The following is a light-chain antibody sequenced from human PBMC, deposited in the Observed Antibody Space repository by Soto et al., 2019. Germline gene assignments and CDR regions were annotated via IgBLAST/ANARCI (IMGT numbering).Light chain of an antibody. J-gene: IGKJ3*01. CDR2: GAS. Sequence: EIVLTQSPGTLSLSPGERATLSCRASQSVSTSYLAWYQQKPGQAPRLLIYGASSRATDIPDRFSGSVSGTDFTLTISRLEPADFAVYYCQSYDSSMSAYVFGTGT. V-gene: IGKV3-20*01. CDR3: QSYDSSMSAYV. CDR1: QSVSTSY.